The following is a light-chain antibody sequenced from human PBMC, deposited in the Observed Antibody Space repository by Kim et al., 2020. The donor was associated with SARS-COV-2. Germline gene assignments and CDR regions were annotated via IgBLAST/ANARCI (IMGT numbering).Light chain of an antibody. V-gene: IGKV1-5*03. CDR3: QHYIRFPYT. J-gene: IGKJ2*01. CDR2: LAS. CDR1: QTISTW. Sequence: SASVGDRVNITCRASQTISTWVAWYQQKPGKAPKLLRYLASTLESGVPSRFSGSGSGTEFTLTIDSLQPDDFATYYCQHYIRFPYTFGRGTKLEIK.